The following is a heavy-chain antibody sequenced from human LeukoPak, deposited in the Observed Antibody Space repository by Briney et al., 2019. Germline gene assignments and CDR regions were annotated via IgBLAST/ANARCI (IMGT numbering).Heavy chain of an antibody. D-gene: IGHD5-18*01. V-gene: IGHV4-59*01. CDR2: IYYSGST. J-gene: IGHJ4*02. CDR1: GGSISSYY. Sequence: SETLSLTCTVSGGSISSYYWSWIRQPPGKGLEWIGYIYYSGSTNYNPSLKSRVTISVDTSKNQFSLKLSSVTAADTAVYYCARVPTGIQLWPYFDYRGQGTLVTVSS. CDR3: ARVPTGIQLWPYFDY.